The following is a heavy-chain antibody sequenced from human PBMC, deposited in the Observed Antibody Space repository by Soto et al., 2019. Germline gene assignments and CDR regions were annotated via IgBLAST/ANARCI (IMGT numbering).Heavy chain of an antibody. Sequence: GGSLRLSCAASGFRFSNAWMNWVRQAPGKGLEWVANIKQDGSEKHYVDSVRGRFTISRDNAKNSLFLEMNSLRAEDTAVYYCARAAIWGQGTLVTVSS. CDR2: IKQDGSEK. CDR1: GFRFSNAW. V-gene: IGHV3-7*05. CDR3: ARAAI. J-gene: IGHJ4*02.